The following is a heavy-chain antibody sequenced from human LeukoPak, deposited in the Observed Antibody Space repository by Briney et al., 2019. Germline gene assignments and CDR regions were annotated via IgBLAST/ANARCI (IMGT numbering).Heavy chain of an antibody. Sequence: PSQTLSLTCALYGRSFSGYYWSWISQPPGKGLEWNGEINHSGSANYYPSLKSRITISVDTAKNQFSLKLSSVTAADTAVYYCARVGRVLRFLQVSGGPRPDYWGQGNLVTVSS. CDR3: ARVGRVLRFLQVSGGPRPDY. CDR1: GRSFSGYY. CDR2: INHSGSA. V-gene: IGHV4-34*01. J-gene: IGHJ4*02. D-gene: IGHD3-3*01.